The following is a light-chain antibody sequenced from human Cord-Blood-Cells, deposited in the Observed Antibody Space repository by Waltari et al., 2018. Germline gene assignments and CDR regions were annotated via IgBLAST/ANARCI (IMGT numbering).Light chain of an antibody. V-gene: IGKV1-39*01. Sequence: DIQMTQSPSSLSASVGDRVTITCRASQSISSYLNRYQQKPGKAPKLLIYAASSLQSGGPSRFSVSGSGTDFTLTISSLQPEDFATYYCQQSYSTPFTFGPGTKVDIK. CDR3: QQSYSTPFT. CDR1: QSISSY. CDR2: AAS. J-gene: IGKJ3*01.